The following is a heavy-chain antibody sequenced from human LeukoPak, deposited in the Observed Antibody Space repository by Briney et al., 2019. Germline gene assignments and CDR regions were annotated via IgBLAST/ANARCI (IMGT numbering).Heavy chain of an antibody. D-gene: IGHD3-10*01. V-gene: IGHV3-11*01. CDR3: ARAGTMVRGVRGYYYYMDV. CDR1: GFTFSDYY. CDR2: ISGSGSTT. J-gene: IGHJ6*03. Sequence: GGSLRLSCAASGFTFSDYYMSWVRQAPGKGLEWVSYISGSGSTTDYADSVKGRFTISRDNAKNSLHLQMNSLRAEDTAVYYCARAGTMVRGVRGYYYYMDVWGKGTTVTVSS.